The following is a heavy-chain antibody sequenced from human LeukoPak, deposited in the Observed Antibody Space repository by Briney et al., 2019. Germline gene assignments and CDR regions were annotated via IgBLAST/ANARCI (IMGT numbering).Heavy chain of an antibody. CDR3: AIVHRNWNRPKNFFDY. Sequence: ASVKVSCKASAYTFTSYGISWVRQAPGQGLEWMGWISANSANTNYAQKLQGRVTMTRDTSTSTAYMELRRLRSDDTAVYYCAIVHRNWNRPKNFFDYWGEGTLVSVSS. D-gene: IGHD1-20*01. CDR1: AYTFTSYG. CDR2: ISANSANT. V-gene: IGHV1-18*01. J-gene: IGHJ4*02.